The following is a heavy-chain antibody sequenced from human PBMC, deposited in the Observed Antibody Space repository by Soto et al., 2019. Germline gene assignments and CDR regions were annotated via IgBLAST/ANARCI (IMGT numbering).Heavy chain of an antibody. V-gene: IGHV4-34*02. CDR1: GASFSGYY. CDR2: INQSGST. CDR3: ARRFSGTGRYFDY. Sequence: QVQLQQWGAGLLKPSETLSLSCAVYGASFSGYYWNWIRQPPGKGLEWIGEINQSGSTNYSPSLKTRVTISVDTFKKQFSLRVSSVTAADTAVYYCARRFSGTGRYFDYWGQGTLVTVSS. D-gene: IGHD1-1*01. J-gene: IGHJ4*02.